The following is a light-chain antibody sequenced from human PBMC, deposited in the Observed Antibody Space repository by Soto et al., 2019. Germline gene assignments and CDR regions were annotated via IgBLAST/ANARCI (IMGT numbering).Light chain of an antibody. CDR3: TSYTITSPYA. V-gene: IGLV2-14*01. J-gene: IGLJ1*01. CDR1: SXDIGRYNF. CDR2: EAT. Sequence: QSVLTQPASMSGSPGQSITISCTGTSXDIGRYNFVSWYQHHPGKAPKLIIYEATKRPSGVSYRFSGSKSGNTASLTISGLQAEDEADYYCTSYTITSPYAFGTGTKVTVL.